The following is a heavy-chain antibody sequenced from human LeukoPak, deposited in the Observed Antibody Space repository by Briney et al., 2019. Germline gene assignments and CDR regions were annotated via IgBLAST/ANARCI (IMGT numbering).Heavy chain of an antibody. Sequence: PLETLSLTCTVSGGSISSYYWSWIRQPPGKGLEWIGYIYYSGSTNYNPSLKSRVTISVDTSKNQFSLKLSSVTAADTAVYYCARHGSGWYADFDYWGQGTLVTVSS. V-gene: IGHV4-59*08. CDR3: ARHGSGWYADFDY. J-gene: IGHJ4*02. D-gene: IGHD6-19*01. CDR1: GGSISSYY. CDR2: IYYSGST.